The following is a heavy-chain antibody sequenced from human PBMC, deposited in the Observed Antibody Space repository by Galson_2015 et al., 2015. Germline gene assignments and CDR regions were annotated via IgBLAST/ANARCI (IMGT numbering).Heavy chain of an antibody. CDR3: ARETGGSGSPGSGQKGPNDAFDI. Sequence: TLSLTCTVSGGSISSGSYYWSWIRQPAGKGLEWIGRIYTSGSTNYNPSLKSRVTISVDTSKNQFSLKLSSVTAADTAVYYCARETGGSGSPGSGQKGPNDAFDIWGQGTMVTVSS. V-gene: IGHV4-61*02. D-gene: IGHD3-10*01. J-gene: IGHJ3*02. CDR1: GGSISSGSYY. CDR2: IYTSGST.